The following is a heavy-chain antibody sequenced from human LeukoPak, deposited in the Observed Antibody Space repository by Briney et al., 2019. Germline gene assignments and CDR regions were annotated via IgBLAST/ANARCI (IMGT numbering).Heavy chain of an antibody. V-gene: IGHV4-4*07. D-gene: IGHD4-23*01. Sequence: SETLSLTCAVYGGSFSGYYWSWIRQPAGKGLEWIGRIYPSGNTNYNPSLKSRVTMSVGTSKNQFSLKLSSVTAADTAVYYCARDWPRLRWSLDYWGQGTLVTVSS. J-gene: IGHJ4*02. CDR2: IYPSGNT. CDR1: GGSFSGYY. CDR3: ARDWPRLRWSLDY.